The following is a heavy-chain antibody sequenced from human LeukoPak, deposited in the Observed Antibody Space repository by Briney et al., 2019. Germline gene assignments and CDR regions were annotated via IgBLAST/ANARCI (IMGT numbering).Heavy chain of an antibody. CDR2: ISGSGGST. V-gene: IGHV3-23*01. J-gene: IGHJ4*02. Sequence: GGSLRLSCAAPGITFSSYAMSWVRQAPGKGLEWVSAISGSGGSTYYADSAKGRFTISRDNSKNTLYLQMNSLRAEDTAVYYCAKGGYSYGRYYFDYWGQGTLVTVSS. CDR1: GITFSSYA. CDR3: AKGGYSYGRYYFDY. D-gene: IGHD5-18*01.